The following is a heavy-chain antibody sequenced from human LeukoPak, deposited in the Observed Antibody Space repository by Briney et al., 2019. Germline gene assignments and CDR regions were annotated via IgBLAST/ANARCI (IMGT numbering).Heavy chain of an antibody. CDR1: GFIVSSNY. Sequence: GGSLRLSCVVSGFIVSSNYMSWVRQAPGKGLEWVSIIYSSGSTYYADSVKGRFTISRDNSKNTLYLRMNSLRAEDTAVYYCARRGNYYGSGSNNWFDPWGQGTLVTVSS. V-gene: IGHV3-66*04. J-gene: IGHJ5*02. CDR3: ARRGNYYGSGSNNWFDP. CDR2: IYSSGST. D-gene: IGHD3-10*01.